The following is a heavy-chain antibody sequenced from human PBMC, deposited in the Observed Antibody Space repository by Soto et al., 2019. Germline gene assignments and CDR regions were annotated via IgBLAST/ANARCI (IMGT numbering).Heavy chain of an antibody. CDR1: GFTFSSYA. CDR3: AKDRGFWSGFGFKPDAFDI. Sequence: PGGSLRLSCAASGFTFSSYAMSWVRQAPGKGLEWVSAISGSGGSTYYADSVKGRFTISRDNSKNTLFLQMNSLRAEDTAVYYCAKDRGFWSGFGFKPDAFDIWGQGTMVTVSS. CDR2: ISGSGGST. V-gene: IGHV3-23*01. J-gene: IGHJ3*02. D-gene: IGHD3-3*01.